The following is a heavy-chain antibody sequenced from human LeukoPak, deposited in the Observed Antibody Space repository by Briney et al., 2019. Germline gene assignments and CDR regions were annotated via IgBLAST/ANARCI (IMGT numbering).Heavy chain of an antibody. Sequence: ASVKVSCKASGYTFTSYGISWVRQAPGQGLEWMGWISAYNGNTNYAQKLQGRVTMTTDTSTSTAYMELSRLRSDDTAVYYCARQGMDYDILTGYYDPYYFDYWGQGTLVTVSS. CDR1: GYTFTSYG. CDR3: ARQGMDYDILTGYYDPYYFDY. D-gene: IGHD3-9*01. J-gene: IGHJ4*02. V-gene: IGHV1-18*01. CDR2: ISAYNGNT.